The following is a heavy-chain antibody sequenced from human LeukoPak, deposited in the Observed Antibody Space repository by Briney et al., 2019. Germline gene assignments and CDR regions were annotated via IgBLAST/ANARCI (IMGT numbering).Heavy chain of an antibody. V-gene: IGHV1-2*02. CDR2: IIPDSGGT. J-gene: IGHJ4*02. D-gene: IGHD2-8*02. CDR1: GYTFTDYY. CDR3: STEDKYCTGANCGVF. Sequence: VSVKVSCKASGYTFTDYYIHWVRQAPGQGLEWMGFIIPDSGGTTYQQNFQGRVTMTRDTSISTFYMELSSLRPDDTAVYYCSTEDKYCTGANCGVFWGQGTLVTVSS.